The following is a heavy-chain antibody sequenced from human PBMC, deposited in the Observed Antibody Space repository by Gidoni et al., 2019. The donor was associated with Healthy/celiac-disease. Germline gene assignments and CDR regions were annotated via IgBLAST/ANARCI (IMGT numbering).Heavy chain of an antibody. CDR2: IYHSGST. D-gene: IGHD6-19*01. V-gene: IGHV4-4*02. Sequence: QVQLQESGPGLVKPSGTLSLTCAVSGGSISSSNWWSWVRQPPGKGLEWIGEIYHSGSTNYNPSLKSRVTISVDKSKNQFSLKLSSVTAADTAVYYCARAGGEQWLMYYYYYGMDVWGQGTTVTVSS. CDR3: ARAGGEQWLMYYYYYGMDV. J-gene: IGHJ6*02. CDR1: GGSISSSNW.